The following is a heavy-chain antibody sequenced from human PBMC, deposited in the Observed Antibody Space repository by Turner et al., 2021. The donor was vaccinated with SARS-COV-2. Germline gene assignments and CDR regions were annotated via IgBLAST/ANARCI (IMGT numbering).Heavy chain of an antibody. Sequence: QVQLVVSWGGVVLPGRSLRLSCCASCFTFSSYGMHWVRQESGKGLEWMAVIWYDGSNKYYADAGKGRFTIYRDNSKNTLNLQMNSLRAEDTAVYYCAKQQGLYSNPMYYFDYWGQGTLVTVSS. D-gene: IGHD4-4*01. V-gene: IGHV3-33*06. J-gene: IGHJ4*02. CDR2: IWYDGSNK. CDR1: CFTFSSYG. CDR3: AKQQGLYSNPMYYFDY.